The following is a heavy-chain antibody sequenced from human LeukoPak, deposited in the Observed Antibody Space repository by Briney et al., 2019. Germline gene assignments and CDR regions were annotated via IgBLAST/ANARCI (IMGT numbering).Heavy chain of an antibody. V-gene: IGHV4-38-2*02. CDR2: IYHSGST. CDR1: GYSISSGYY. D-gene: IGHD2-2*01. J-gene: IGHJ6*03. CDR3: ARGNFCSSTSCYSDYMDV. Sequence: PSETLSLTCTVSGYSISSGYYWGWIRQPPGKGLEWIGSIYHSGSTYYNPSLKSRVTISVDTSKNQFSLKLNSVTAADTAVYYCARGNFCSSTSCYSDYMDVWGKGTTVTVSS.